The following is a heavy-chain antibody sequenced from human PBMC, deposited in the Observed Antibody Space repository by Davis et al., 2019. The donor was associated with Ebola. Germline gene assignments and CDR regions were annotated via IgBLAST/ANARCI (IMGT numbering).Heavy chain of an antibody. CDR1: GGTFSSYA. Sequence: AASVKVSCKASGGTFSSYAISWVRQAPGQGLEWMGGIIPIFGTANYAQKFQGRVTITADESTSTAYMELSSPRSEDTAVYYCARKAGTTVVTQYFDYWGQGTLVTVSS. V-gene: IGHV1-69*13. CDR3: ARKAGTTVVTQYFDY. D-gene: IGHD4-23*01. CDR2: IIPIFGTA. J-gene: IGHJ4*02.